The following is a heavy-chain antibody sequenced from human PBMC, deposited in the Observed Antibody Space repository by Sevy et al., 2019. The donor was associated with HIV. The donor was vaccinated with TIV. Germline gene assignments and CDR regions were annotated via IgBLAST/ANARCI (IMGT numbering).Heavy chain of an antibody. Sequence: ALVKVSCKAYGYTFSDYYMHWVRQAPGQGLEWMGWINPNRGGTNYAHKFQGRVTMTRDTSISTAYMELSSLRSDDTAIYYWARGMSAYLLANGMDVWGQGTTVTVSS. D-gene: IGHD3-3*01. V-gene: IGHV1-2*07. CDR1: GYTFSDYY. J-gene: IGHJ6*02. CDR3: ARGMSAYLLANGMDV. CDR2: INPNRGGT.